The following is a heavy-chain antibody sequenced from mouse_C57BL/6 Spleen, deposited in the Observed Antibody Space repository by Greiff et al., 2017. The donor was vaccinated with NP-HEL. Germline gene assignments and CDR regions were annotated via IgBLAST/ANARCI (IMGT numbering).Heavy chain of an antibody. Sequence: QVQLQQSGPELVKPGASVKISCKASGYAFSSSWMNWVKQRPGKGLEWIGRIYPGDGDTNYNGKFKGKATLTADKSSSTAYMQLSSLTSEDSAVYFCAREGITTVVDPFAYWGQGTLVTVSA. CDR3: AREGITTVVDPFAY. CDR2: IYPGDGDT. J-gene: IGHJ3*01. V-gene: IGHV1-82*01. CDR1: GYAFSSSW. D-gene: IGHD1-1*01.